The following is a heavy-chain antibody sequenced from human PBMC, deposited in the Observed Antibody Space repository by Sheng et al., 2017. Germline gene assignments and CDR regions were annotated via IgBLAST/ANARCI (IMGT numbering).Heavy chain of an antibody. J-gene: IGHJ4*02. V-gene: IGHV3-33*01. CDR1: GFTFSSYG. CDR3: ARAFDWLVGAFDY. D-gene: IGHD3-9*01. Sequence: QVQLVESGGGVVQPGRSLRLSCAASGFTFSSYGMHWVRQAPGKGLEWVAVIWYDGSNKYYADSVKGRFTISRDNSKNTLYLQMNSLRAEDTAVYYCARAFDWLVGAFDYWGQGTRGHRSPQ. CDR2: IWYDGSNK.